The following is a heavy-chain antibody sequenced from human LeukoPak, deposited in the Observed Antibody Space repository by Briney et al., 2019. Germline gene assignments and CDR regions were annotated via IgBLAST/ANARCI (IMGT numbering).Heavy chain of an antibody. CDR1: GFTVSSNY. CDR3: ARVVYYYDSSHCFDY. Sequence: GGSLRLSCAASGFTVSSNYMSWVRQAPGKGLEWVSVIYSGGSTYYADSVKGRFTISRDNSKNTLYLQMNSLRAEDTAVYYCARVVYYYDSSHCFDYWGQGTLVTVSS. D-gene: IGHD3-22*01. CDR2: IYSGGST. V-gene: IGHV3-53*01. J-gene: IGHJ4*02.